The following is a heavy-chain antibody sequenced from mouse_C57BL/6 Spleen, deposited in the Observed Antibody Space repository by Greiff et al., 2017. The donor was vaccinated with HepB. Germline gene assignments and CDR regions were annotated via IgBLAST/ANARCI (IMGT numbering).Heavy chain of an antibody. CDR1: GYSFTDYN. Sequence: VQLKESGPELVKPGASVKISCKASGYSFTDYNMNWVKQSNGKSLEWIGVINPNYGTTSYNQKFKGKATLTVDQSSSTAYMQLNSLTSEDSAVYYCARSDYGSSSWFAYWGQGTLVTVSA. CDR2: INPNYGTT. CDR3: ARSDYGSSSWFAY. D-gene: IGHD1-1*01. J-gene: IGHJ3*01. V-gene: IGHV1-39*01.